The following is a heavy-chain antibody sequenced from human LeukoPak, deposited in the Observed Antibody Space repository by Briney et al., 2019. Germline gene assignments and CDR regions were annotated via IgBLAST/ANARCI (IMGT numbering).Heavy chain of an antibody. Sequence: GGSLRLSCAASGFTFSSYAMNWVRQAPGKGLEWVGRIKSKTDGGTTDYAAPVKGRFTISRDDSKNTLYLQMNSLKTEDTAVYYCTTDWTDSSGYYETFDYWGQGTLVTVSS. CDR1: GFTFSSYA. J-gene: IGHJ4*02. CDR2: IKSKTDGGTT. V-gene: IGHV3-15*07. D-gene: IGHD3-22*01. CDR3: TTDWTDSSGYYETFDY.